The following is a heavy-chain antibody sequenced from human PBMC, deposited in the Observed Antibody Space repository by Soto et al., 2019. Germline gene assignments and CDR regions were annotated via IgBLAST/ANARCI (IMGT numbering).Heavy chain of an antibody. Sequence: GSLIFSYASAGILFSSYLIHLGRPAPGKGLMWVSHSNSDGTNTSYADSVKGRFTISIDNAKSTLFLQMNFLRAEDTAVYYCTSYPPEWVRLGDWFDQWGQGTLVTVS. CDR2: SNSDGTNT. CDR3: TSYPPEWVRLGDWFDQ. J-gene: IGHJ5*02. V-gene: IGHV3-74*01. D-gene: IGHD5-12*01. CDR1: GILFSSYL.